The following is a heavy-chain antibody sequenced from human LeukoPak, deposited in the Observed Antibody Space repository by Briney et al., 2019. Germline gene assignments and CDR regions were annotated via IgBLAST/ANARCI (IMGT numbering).Heavy chain of an antibody. V-gene: IGHV4-61*05. CDR1: GGSISSSSYY. D-gene: IGHD6-19*01. CDR3: ARHGSGYSSVFDY. CDR2: LYYTGST. Sequence: SETLSLTCTVSGGSISSSSYYWGWIRQPPGKGLEWIGYLYYTGSTNYNPSLKSRVTISADMSKNQFSLKLRSMTAADTAVYYCARHGSGYSSVFDYWGQGTLVTVSS. J-gene: IGHJ4*02.